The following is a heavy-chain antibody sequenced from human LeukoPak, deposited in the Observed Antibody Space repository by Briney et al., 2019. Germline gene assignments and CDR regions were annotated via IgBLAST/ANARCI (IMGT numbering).Heavy chain of an antibody. CDR2: IGISSGNT. CDR1: GFNFIDYS. V-gene: IGHV3-48*01. D-gene: IGHD5-12*01. J-gene: IGHJ4*01. CDR3: ARDHRYAFDN. Sequence: GSLRLSCAASGFNFIDYSMNWVRQAPGKGLEWVSYIGISSGNTKYADSVKGRFTISRDKARNSLYLQMNSLRVEDTAMYYCARDHRYAFDNWGHGTLVTVSS.